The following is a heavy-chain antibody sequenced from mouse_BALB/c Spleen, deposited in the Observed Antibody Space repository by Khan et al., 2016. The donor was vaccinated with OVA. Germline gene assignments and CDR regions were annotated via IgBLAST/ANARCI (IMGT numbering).Heavy chain of an antibody. CDR3: EGRNYFGDAFAY. CDR2: ISLGCGDT. V-gene: IGHV1-77*01. CDR1: GFTFTDYY. D-gene: IGHD1-2*01. Sequence: QVQLQQSGAELARPGASVKLSCTASGFTFTDYYINWVKQRTGQGLEWIGEISLGCGDTYYHEWFLGKATLTADQSSSTAYMPLSSQTSEASAVYFCEGRNYFGDAFAYWGQGTLVTVSA. J-gene: IGHJ3*01.